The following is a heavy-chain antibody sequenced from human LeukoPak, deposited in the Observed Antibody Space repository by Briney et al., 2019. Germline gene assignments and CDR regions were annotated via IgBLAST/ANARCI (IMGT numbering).Heavy chain of an antibody. V-gene: IGHV3-7*01. J-gene: IGHJ6*03. CDR2: IKQDGSEK. D-gene: IGHD3-3*01. Sequence: GGSLRLSCATFGFTFSSHSMSWVRQAPGKGLEWVANIKQDGSEKHYVDSVKGRFSISRDNTKNSLYLQMNSLRAEDTAVYYCARAMGTSYGFWSGSYTVSYYYYYMDVRGKGTTVAVS. CDR1: GFTFSSHS. CDR3: ARAMGTSYGFWSGSYTVSYYYYYMDV.